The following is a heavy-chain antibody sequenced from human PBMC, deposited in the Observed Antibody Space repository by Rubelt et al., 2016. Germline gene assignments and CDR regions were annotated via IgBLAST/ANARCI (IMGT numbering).Heavy chain of an antibody. CDR1: GFTVSVNY. D-gene: IGHD3-3*01. CDR3: ARDGSEWSRDY. CDR2: VYSGDHQ. Sequence: EVQLVESGGGLIQPGGSLRLSCAVSGFTVSVNYMCWVRQAPGKGLEWVSTIVYSGDHQYYADSVKGRFTVSSDNARNSLFLEMNSLRADDTAVYYCARDGSEWSRDYWGQGTLVTVSS. V-gene: IGHV3-53*01. J-gene: IGHJ4*02.